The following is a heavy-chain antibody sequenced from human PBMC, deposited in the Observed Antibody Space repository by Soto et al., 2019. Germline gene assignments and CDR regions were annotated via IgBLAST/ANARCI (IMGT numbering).Heavy chain of an antibody. CDR3: ARVTKYYDIMTGYGSYGNWFDP. Sequence: QVQLQESGPGLVKPSGTLSLTCAVSSGSISSSNWWSWVRQPPGKGLEWIGEIYHSGSTTYNPSLKSRVTISVDKSKNHFSLKLSSVTAADTAVYYCARVTKYYDIMTGYGSYGNWFDPWGQGTLVTVSS. CDR2: IYHSGST. D-gene: IGHD3-9*01. J-gene: IGHJ5*02. V-gene: IGHV4-4*02. CDR1: SGSISSSNW.